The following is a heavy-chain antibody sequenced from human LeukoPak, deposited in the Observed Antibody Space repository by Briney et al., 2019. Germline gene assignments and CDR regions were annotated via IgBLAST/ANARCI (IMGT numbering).Heavy chain of an antibody. CDR3: AKGGDSGYDWGSDY. Sequence: GRSLRLSCAASGFTFDDYAMHWVRQAPGKGLEWVSGISWNSGSIGYADSVKGRFTISRDNAKNSLYLQMNSLRAEDTALYYCAKGGDSGYDWGSDYWGQGTLVTVSS. V-gene: IGHV3-9*01. CDR1: GFTFDDYA. CDR2: ISWNSGSI. J-gene: IGHJ4*02. D-gene: IGHD5-12*01.